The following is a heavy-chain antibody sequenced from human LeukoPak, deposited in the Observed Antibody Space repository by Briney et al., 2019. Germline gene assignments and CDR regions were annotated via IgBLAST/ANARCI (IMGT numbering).Heavy chain of an antibody. D-gene: IGHD3-3*01. V-gene: IGHV4-4*07. CDR3: ARDGMVAYYDFWSGYYQYNWFDP. CDR2: IYTSGST. CDR1: GGSISSYY. Sequence: NPSETLSLTCTVSGGSISSYYWSWIRQPAGKGLEWIGRIYTSGSTNYNPSLKSRVTMSVDTSKNQFSLKLSSVTAADTAVYYCARDGMVAYYDFWSGYYQYNWFDPWGQGTLVTVSS. J-gene: IGHJ5*02.